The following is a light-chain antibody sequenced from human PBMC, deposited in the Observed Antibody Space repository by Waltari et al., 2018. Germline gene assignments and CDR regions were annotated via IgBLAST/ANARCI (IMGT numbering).Light chain of an antibody. J-gene: IGLJ3*02. CDR1: SSNIGINT. CDR2: ANY. V-gene: IGLV1-44*01. Sequence: QSVLTQPPLASGTPGQRVTISCSGNSSNIGINTVTWYQQLPGTAPKLLISANYHRPSGVPDRFSASKSDTSASLAISGLQSEDEADYVCATWDDSLNGRVFGGGTKLAVL. CDR3: ATWDDSLNGRV.